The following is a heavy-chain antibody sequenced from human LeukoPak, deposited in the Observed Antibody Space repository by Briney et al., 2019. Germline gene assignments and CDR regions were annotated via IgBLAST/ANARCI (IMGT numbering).Heavy chain of an antibody. CDR1: GRSFSGYY. V-gene: IGHV4-34*01. J-gene: IGHJ4*02. CDR2: INHSGST. Sequence: PSETLSLTCAVYGRSFSGYYWNWIRQPPGKGLEWIGEINHSGSTNYNPSLKSRVTISVDTSKNDFSLKLSSVTAADTAVYYCARGRHYDILTGYYNERYFDYWGQRTLVTVSS. CDR3: ARGRHYDILTGYYNERYFDY. D-gene: IGHD3-9*01.